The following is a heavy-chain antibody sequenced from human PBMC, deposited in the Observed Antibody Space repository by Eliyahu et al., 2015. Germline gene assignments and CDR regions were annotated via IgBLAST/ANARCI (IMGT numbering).Heavy chain of an antibody. V-gene: IGHV4-39*01. CDR2: IYSSGST. D-gene: IGHD2-21*02. Sequence: QLQLQESGPGLEKPSETLSLTCIVSGGSISSSIYYWGWIRQPPGKGLEWIGSIYSSGSTYYNPSLKSRVTISVDTSKNQFSLKLTSVTAADTAVYYCARHIVVVTGLSWFDPWGQGTLVTVSS. J-gene: IGHJ5*02. CDR1: GGSISSSIYY. CDR3: ARHIVVVTGLSWFDP.